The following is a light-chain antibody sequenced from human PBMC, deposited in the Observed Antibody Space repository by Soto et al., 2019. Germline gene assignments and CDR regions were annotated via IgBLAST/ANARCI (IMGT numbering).Light chain of an antibody. V-gene: IGLV2-23*02. J-gene: IGLJ1*01. Sequence: QSVLTQPASVSGSPGQSITISCTGTSSDVGSYNLVSWYQQHPGKAPKLMIYEVSTRPSGVSNRFSGSKSGNTASLTICGLQAEDEADYYCCSYAGSSTPSIFGTGTKLTVL. CDR3: CSYAGSSTPSI. CDR2: EVS. CDR1: SSDVGSYNL.